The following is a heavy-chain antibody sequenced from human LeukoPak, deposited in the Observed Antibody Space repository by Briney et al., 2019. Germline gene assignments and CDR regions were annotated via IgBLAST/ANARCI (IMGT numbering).Heavy chain of an antibody. CDR2: IYYSGDT. CDR3: ATLRGYTYGAPAY. CDR1: GGSISSNSYY. V-gene: IGHV4-39*01. D-gene: IGHD5-18*01. Sequence: SETLSLTCTVSGGSISSNSYYWGWIRQPPGKGLEWIGSIYYSGDTYYNPSLKSRVTISVDTSNNQFSLKLSSVTAADTAVYYCATLRGYTYGAPAYWGQGTLVTVSS. J-gene: IGHJ4*02.